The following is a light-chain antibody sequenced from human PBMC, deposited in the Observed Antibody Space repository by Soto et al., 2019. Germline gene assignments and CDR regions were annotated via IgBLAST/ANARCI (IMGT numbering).Light chain of an antibody. V-gene: IGKV3D-20*01. CDR1: QSVSSNY. CDR3: QQYGSSPWT. J-gene: IGKJ1*01. CDR2: DAS. Sequence: EIVFTESPATLSLPPGERAALSCGASQSVSSNYLAWCQQKPGLAPRLLIYDASRRATGIPDRFSGSGSGTDFILSISRLEPEDFAVYYCQQYGSSPWTFGQGTKVDIK.